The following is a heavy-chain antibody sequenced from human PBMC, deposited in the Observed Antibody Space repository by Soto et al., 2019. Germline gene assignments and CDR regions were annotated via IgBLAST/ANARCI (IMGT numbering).Heavy chain of an antibody. Sequence: GGSLRLSCAASGFTFSSYAMSWVRQAPGKGLEWVSAISGSGGSTYYADSVKGRFTISRDNSKNTLYLQMNSLRAEDTAVYYCEKGNYDYVWGSPARYWGQGTLVTVSS. J-gene: IGHJ4*02. D-gene: IGHD3-16*01. CDR2: ISGSGGST. CDR1: GFTFSSYA. CDR3: EKGNYDYVWGSPARY. V-gene: IGHV3-23*01.